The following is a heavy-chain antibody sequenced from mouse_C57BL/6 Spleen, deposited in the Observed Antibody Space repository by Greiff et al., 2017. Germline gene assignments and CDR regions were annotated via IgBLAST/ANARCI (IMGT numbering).Heavy chain of an antibody. V-gene: IGHV1-19*01. J-gene: IGHJ4*01. CDR2: INPYNGGT. CDR1: GYTFTDYY. Sequence: EVQLQQSGPVLVKPGASVKMSCKASGYTFTDYYMNWVKQSHGKSLEWIGVINPYNGGTSYNQKFKGKATLTVDKSSSTAYMELNSLTSEDSAVYDCARSDYYGEGYAMDYWGQGTSVTVSS. D-gene: IGHD1-1*01. CDR3: ARSDYYGEGYAMDY.